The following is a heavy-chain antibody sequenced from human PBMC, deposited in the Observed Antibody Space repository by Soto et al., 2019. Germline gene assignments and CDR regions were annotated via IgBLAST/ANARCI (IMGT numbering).Heavy chain of an antibody. J-gene: IGHJ5*02. Sequence: QVQLVQSGAEVKKPGASVKVSCKASGYTFTSHDINWMRQTTGQGLEWMGWMNPNSGHTNYAQKFQGRVTMTRDTSISTAYMELTKLRSEDHAIYYCASDMSTTWGQGTLVTVSS. CDR3: ASDMSTT. CDR2: MNPNSGHT. V-gene: IGHV1-8*01. D-gene: IGHD3-16*01. CDR1: GYTFTSHD.